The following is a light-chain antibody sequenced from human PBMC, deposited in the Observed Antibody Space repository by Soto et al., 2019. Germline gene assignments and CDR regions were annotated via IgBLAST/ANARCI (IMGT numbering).Light chain of an antibody. Sequence: SVLTQPPSASGSPGQSVTISCTGNSSDVGAYNYVSWYQQLPGKAPKLIIYEVSKRPSGVPDRFSGSKSGNTASLTVSGLQAEDEADYYCTSYAGTYSFFYVFGTGTKVT. CDR2: EVS. CDR1: SSDVGAYNY. J-gene: IGLJ1*01. V-gene: IGLV2-8*01. CDR3: TSYAGTYSFFYV.